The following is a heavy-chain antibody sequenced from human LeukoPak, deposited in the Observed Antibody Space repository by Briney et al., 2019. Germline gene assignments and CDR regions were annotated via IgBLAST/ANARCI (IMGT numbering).Heavy chain of an antibody. V-gene: IGHV1-18*01. CDR1: GYTFTSYG. Sequence: GASVKVSCKASGYTFTSYGFTWVRQAPGQGLEWMGWISAYDGHTEFAQNLQGRVTLTADTSTSTAYMELRSLRSDDTAVYYCLGRVATHPDFDHWGQGTLVTVSS. J-gene: IGHJ5*02. D-gene: IGHD6-6*01. CDR3: LGRVATHPDFDH. CDR2: ISAYDGHT.